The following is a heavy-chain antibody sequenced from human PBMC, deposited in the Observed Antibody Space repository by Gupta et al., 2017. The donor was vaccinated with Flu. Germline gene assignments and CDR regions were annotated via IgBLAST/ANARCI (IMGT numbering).Heavy chain of an antibody. Sequence: VRQAPGKGLEWVSHISSSSSYIYYADSVKGRFTISRDNAKNSLYLQMNSLRAEDTAVYYCARSGAARWGSDYWGQGTLVTVSS. D-gene: IGHD7-27*01. CDR2: ISSSSSYI. J-gene: IGHJ4*02. CDR3: ARSGAARWGSDY. V-gene: IGHV3-21*01.